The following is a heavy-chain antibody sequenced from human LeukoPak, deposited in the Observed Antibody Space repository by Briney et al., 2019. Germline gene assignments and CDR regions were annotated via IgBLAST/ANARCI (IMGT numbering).Heavy chain of an antibody. J-gene: IGHJ6*03. D-gene: IGHD3-10*01. Sequence: SAKVSCKASGGTFSSYAISWVRQAPGQGLEWMGGIIPIFGTANYAQKFQGRVTITTDESTSTAYMELSSLRSEDTAVYYCARVRPSGESPMDYYYYYMDVWGKGTTVTVSS. V-gene: IGHV1-69*05. CDR2: IIPIFGTA. CDR1: GGTFSSYA. CDR3: ARVRPSGESPMDYYYYYMDV.